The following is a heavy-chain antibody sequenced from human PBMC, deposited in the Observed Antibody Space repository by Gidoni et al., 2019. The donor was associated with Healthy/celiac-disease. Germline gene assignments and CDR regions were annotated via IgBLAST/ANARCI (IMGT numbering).Heavy chain of an antibody. Sequence: EVQLLESGGGLVQPGGSLRLSCAASGFTFSSYAMSWVRQAPGKGLEWVSAISGSGGSTYYADSVKGRFTISRDNSKNTLYLQMNSLRAEDTAVYYCANLYILDIVVVPAAMTGGWGQGTLVTVSS. CDR3: ANLYILDIVVVPAAMTGG. CDR1: GFTFSSYA. D-gene: IGHD2-2*03. CDR2: ISGSGGST. J-gene: IGHJ4*02. V-gene: IGHV3-23*01.